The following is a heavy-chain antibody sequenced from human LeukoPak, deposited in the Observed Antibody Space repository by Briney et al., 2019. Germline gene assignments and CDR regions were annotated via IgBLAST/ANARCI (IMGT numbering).Heavy chain of an antibody. D-gene: IGHD3-22*01. J-gene: IGHJ4*02. V-gene: IGHV1-2*02. Sequence: XVXQAPGQXXXGMGWXNPNSGGTNYAQKVQGRVSRTRDTSISAAYMEVSRMRSDDTAVYYCARALTMIVVVITNGGYFFDYWGQGTLVTVSS. CDR2: XNPNSGGT. CDR3: ARALTMIVVVITNGGYFFDY.